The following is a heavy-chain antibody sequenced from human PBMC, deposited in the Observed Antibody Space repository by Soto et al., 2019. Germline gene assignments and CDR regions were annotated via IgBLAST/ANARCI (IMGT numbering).Heavy chain of an antibody. J-gene: IGHJ3*02. V-gene: IGHV1-69*13. Sequence: SVKVSCKASGGTFSSYAISWVRQAPGQGLEWMGGIIPIFGTANYAQKFQGRVTITADESTSTAYMELSSLRSEDTAVYYCARVWGQWPAAFDIWAQGTMVTVSS. CDR2: IIPIFGTA. CDR1: GGTFSSYA. CDR3: ARVWGQWPAAFDI. D-gene: IGHD3-16*01.